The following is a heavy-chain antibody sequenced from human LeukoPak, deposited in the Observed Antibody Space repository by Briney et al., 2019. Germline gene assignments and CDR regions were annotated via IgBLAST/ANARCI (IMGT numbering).Heavy chain of an antibody. CDR2: IKQDGSEK. D-gene: IGHD6-13*01. Sequence: GGSLRLSCAASGFTFSSYWMSWVRQAPGKGLEWVANIKQDGSEKYYVDSVKGRFTISRDNAKKSLYLQMNSLRAEDTAVYYCARSDSSRWYSLHDYWGQGTLVTVSS. CDR1: GFTFSSYW. CDR3: ARSDSSRWYSLHDY. V-gene: IGHV3-7*01. J-gene: IGHJ4*02.